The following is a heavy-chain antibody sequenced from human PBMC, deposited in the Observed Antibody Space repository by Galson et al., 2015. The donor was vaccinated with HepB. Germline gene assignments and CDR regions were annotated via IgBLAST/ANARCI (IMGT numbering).Heavy chain of an antibody. D-gene: IGHD1-14*01. Sequence: SLRLSCAASGFTFSSYSMNWVRQAPGKGLEWVSYISSSSTIYYADSVKGRFTISRDNAKNSLYLQMNSLRAEDTAVYYCVPLGYNVDYWGQGTLVTVPS. J-gene: IGHJ4*02. CDR3: VPLGYNVDY. CDR1: GFTFSSYS. CDR2: ISSSSTI. V-gene: IGHV3-48*01.